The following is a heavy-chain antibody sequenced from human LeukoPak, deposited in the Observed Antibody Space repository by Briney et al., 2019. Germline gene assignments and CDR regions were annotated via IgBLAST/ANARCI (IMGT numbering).Heavy chain of an antibody. D-gene: IGHD2-2*01. V-gene: IGHV4-34*01. CDR3: ARSSYCSSTSCLFDY. CDR1: GGSFSGYY. Sequence: PSETLSLTCAVYGGSFSGYYWSWIRQPPGKGLEWIGEINHSGSTNYNPSLKSRVTISVDTSKNQFSLKLSSVTAADTAVYYCARSSYCSSTSCLFDYWGQGTLVTVSS. CDR2: INHSGST. J-gene: IGHJ4*02.